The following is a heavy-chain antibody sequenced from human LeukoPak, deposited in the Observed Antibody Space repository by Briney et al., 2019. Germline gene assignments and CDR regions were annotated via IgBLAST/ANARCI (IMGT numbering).Heavy chain of an antibody. CDR2: IYYGGST. CDR3: ARQYSSTSCYSY. J-gene: IGHJ4*02. D-gene: IGHD2-2*01. Sequence: SETLSLTCTVSGGSISSSTYYWGWIRQPPGKGLEWIGNIYYGGSTFYNPSLKSRVTISLDTSKNQFSLKLSSVTAADTAVYFCARQYSSTSCYSYRGQGTLVTVSS. V-gene: IGHV4-39*01. CDR1: GGSISSSTYY.